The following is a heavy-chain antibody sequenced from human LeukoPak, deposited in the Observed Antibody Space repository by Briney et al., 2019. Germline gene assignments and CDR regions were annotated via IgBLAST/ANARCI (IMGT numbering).Heavy chain of an antibody. Sequence: PGGSLRLSCAASGFTFDDYAMHWVRQAPGKGLEWIGYIYYSGSTNYNPSLKSRVTISVDTSKNQFSLKLSSVTAADTAVYYCARSKQWLVYYFDYWGQGTLVTVSS. CDR3: ARSKQWLVYYFDY. D-gene: IGHD6-19*01. CDR2: IYYSGST. J-gene: IGHJ4*02. V-gene: IGHV4-59*01. CDR1: GFTFDDYA.